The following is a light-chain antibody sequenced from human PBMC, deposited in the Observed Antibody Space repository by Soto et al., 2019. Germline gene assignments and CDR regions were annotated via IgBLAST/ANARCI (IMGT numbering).Light chain of an antibody. CDR1: PGIRNY. V-gene: IGKV1-27*01. CDR2: AAS. Sequence: DIQMTQSPTFLSASGGGKGTITWRAGPGIRNYVAWYQQIPGKAPKPLIYAASTLQSGVPSRFSGSGSGTDFTLTINGLQPEDVATYSCQKYSSVPVFGPGTKVEIK. J-gene: IGKJ3*01. CDR3: QKYSSVPV.